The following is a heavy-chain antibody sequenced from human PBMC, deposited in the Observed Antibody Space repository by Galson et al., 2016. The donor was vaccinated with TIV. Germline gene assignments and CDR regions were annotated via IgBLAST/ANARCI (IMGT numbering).Heavy chain of an antibody. CDR2: IVPMFGTT. CDR3: ARTGANTLYSGGYGDDDGFDF. CDR1: GGSFSSYV. V-gene: IGHV1-69*13. D-gene: IGHD1-26*01. J-gene: IGHJ3*01. Sequence: SVKVSCKASGGSFSSYVISWVRQAPGQGLEWMGGIVPMFGTTNYAQKFQGRVTISADESTTTAYLELSSLRSEDTAVYYCARTGANTLYSGGYGDDDGFDFWGQGTMVTVSS.